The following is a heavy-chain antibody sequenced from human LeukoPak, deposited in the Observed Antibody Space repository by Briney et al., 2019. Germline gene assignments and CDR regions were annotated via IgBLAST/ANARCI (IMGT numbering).Heavy chain of an antibody. Sequence: GGSLRLSCEAAGFTFSNAWMSWVRQAPGKGLEWVSVIYSGGSTYYADSVKGRFTISRDNSKNTLYLQMNSLRAEDTAVYYCARVVSGWLDYWGQGTLVTVSS. CDR2: IYSGGST. CDR3: ARVVSGWLDY. V-gene: IGHV3-53*01. J-gene: IGHJ4*02. CDR1: GFTFSNAW. D-gene: IGHD6-19*01.